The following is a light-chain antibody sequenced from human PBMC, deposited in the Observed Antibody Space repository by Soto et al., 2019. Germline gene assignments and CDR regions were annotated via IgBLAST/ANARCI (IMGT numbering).Light chain of an antibody. J-gene: IGKJ1*01. CDR2: AAS. Sequence: VQMTQSPSSLSASVGDSVTITCRASQSISSYLNWYQQKPGKAPKLLIYAASSLHSGVPSRFSGSGSGTDFTLTISSLQPEDFATYYCQQSYCTPLTFGQGTKVDIK. CDR3: QQSYCTPLT. CDR1: QSISSY. V-gene: IGKV1-39*01.